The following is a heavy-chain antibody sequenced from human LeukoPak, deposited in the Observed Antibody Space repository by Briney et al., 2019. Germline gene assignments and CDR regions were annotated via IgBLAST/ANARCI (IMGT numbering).Heavy chain of an antibody. J-gene: IGHJ4*02. Sequence: ASVKVSCKASGYTFTGYYMHWVRQAPGQGLEWMGRINPNSGGTNYAQKLQGRVTMTRDTSISTAYMELSRLRSDDTAVYYCARDGRGYDILTGYYPGVSYFDYWGQGTLVTVSS. V-gene: IGHV1-2*06. D-gene: IGHD3-9*01. CDR1: GYTFTGYY. CDR3: ARDGRGYDILTGYYPGVSYFDY. CDR2: INPNSGGT.